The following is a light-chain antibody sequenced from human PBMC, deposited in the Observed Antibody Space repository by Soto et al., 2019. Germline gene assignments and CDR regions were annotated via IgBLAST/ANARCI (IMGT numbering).Light chain of an antibody. Sequence: DIQMTQSPSSLSASVGDRVTITCRASRDIGNYSAWFQQKPGKAPKSLIYGASSLQSGVPSKFSGSGGGTDFTLTINSLQPEDSATYFCQQYVSYPITFGQGTRLEIK. V-gene: IGKV1-16*02. J-gene: IGKJ5*01. CDR1: RDIGNY. CDR2: GAS. CDR3: QQYVSYPIT.